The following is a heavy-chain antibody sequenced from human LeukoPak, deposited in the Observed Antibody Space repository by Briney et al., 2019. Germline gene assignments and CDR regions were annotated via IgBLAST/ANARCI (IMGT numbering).Heavy chain of an antibody. CDR2: ISGSGGST. Sequence: PGGSLRLSCAASGFTFSSYAMSWVRQAPGKGLEWVSAISGSGGSTYYADSVKGRFTISRDNSKNSLYLQMNSLRAGDTAVYYCARARGPFIGYFDYWGQGTLVTVSS. D-gene: IGHD3-10*01. CDR3: ARARGPFIGYFDY. J-gene: IGHJ4*02. V-gene: IGHV3-23*01. CDR1: GFTFSSYA.